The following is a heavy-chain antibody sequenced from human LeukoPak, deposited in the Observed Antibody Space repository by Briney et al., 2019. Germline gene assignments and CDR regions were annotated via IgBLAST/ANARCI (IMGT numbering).Heavy chain of an antibody. V-gene: IGHV3-21*01. CDR2: ISNSGFYI. CDR1: GFSLRSYT. CDR3: VTDGGPDI. Sequence: GGSLRPSRAAPGFSLRSYTTNSVRQAPGKGLEWVSSISNSGFYIYYADSVKGRFVVSRDNATNSLYLQMNSLRDEDTAVYYCVTDGGPDIWGQGTMVTVSS. J-gene: IGHJ3*02. D-gene: IGHD3-16*01.